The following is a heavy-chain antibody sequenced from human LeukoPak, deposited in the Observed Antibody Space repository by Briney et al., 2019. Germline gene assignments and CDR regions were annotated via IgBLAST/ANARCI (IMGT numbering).Heavy chain of an antibody. CDR3: AKWGGSYYGYYYYYMDV. V-gene: IGHV3-23*01. CDR2: ISGSGGST. J-gene: IGHJ6*03. D-gene: IGHD1-26*01. CDR1: GFTFSSYA. Sequence: PGGSLRLSCAASGFTFSSYAMSWVRQAPGKGLEWVSAISGSGGSTYYADSVKGRFTISRDNSKNTLYLQMNSLRAEDTAVYYCAKWGGSYYGYYYYYMDVWGKGTTVTISS.